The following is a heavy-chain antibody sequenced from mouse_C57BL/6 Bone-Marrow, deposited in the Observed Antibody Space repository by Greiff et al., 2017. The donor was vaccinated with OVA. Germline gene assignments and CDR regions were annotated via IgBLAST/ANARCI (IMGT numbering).Heavy chain of an antibody. CDR1: GFTFSDYY. CDR2: ISTGDGST. Sequence: DVKLVESGGGLVQPGGSLKLSCAASGFTFSDYYMHWVRQTPEKRLEWIAYISTGDGSTYYPDTVKGRVTISRDNAKNTLYLQISRLKSEDTALYYCARVLFFAYWGQGTLVTVSA. D-gene: IGHD2-14*01. V-gene: IGHV5-12*01. J-gene: IGHJ3*01. CDR3: ARVLFFAY.